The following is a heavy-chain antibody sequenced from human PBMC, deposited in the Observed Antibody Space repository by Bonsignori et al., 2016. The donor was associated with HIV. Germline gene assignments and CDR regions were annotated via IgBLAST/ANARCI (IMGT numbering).Heavy chain of an antibody. Sequence: VRQAPGKGLEWVSYISSSGSTIYCADSVKGRFTISRDNAKNSLYLQMNSLRAEDTAVYYCARGYYGSGSYTFDYWGQGTLVTVSS. D-gene: IGHD3-10*01. J-gene: IGHJ4*02. CDR2: ISSSGSTI. V-gene: IGHV3-48*03. CDR3: ARGYYGSGSYTFDY.